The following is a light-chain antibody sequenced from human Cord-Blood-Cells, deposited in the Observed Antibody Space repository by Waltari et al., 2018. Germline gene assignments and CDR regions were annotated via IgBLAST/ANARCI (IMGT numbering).Light chain of an antibody. CDR3: SSYAGSNNYVV. Sequence: QSALTQPPSASGSPGQSVTIPCTRTSSDAGGYNYVSWYQQHPGKAPKLMIYEVSKRPSGVPDRFSGSKSGNTASLTVSGLQAEDEADYYCSSYAGSNNYVVFGGGTKLTVL. V-gene: IGLV2-8*01. CDR1: SSDAGGYNY. J-gene: IGLJ2*01. CDR2: EVS.